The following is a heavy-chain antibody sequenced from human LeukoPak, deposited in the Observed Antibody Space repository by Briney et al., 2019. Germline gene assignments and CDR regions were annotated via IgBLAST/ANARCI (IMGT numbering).Heavy chain of an antibody. CDR3: VRDRCSSTSCHDSPNWFDP. CDR1: GVILRDHA. Sequence: PGGSLRLSCVGSGVILRDHAMHWVRQAPGKGLEWVSGIYWNGDGIDYADSVKGRFTISRDNAKNSLYLQMNSLRAEDTALYYCVRDRCSSTSCHDSPNWFDPWGQGTLVTVSS. CDR2: IYWNGDGI. D-gene: IGHD2-2*01. V-gene: IGHV3-9*01. J-gene: IGHJ5*02.